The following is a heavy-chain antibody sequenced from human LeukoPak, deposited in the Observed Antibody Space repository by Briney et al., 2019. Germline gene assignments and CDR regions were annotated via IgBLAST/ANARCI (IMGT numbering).Heavy chain of an antibody. J-gene: IGHJ4*02. CDR2: INPNSGGT. CDR3: ARGVVPAANDY. V-gene: IGHV1-2*02. CDR1: GYTFTGYY. D-gene: IGHD2-2*01. Sequence: ASVKVSCKASGYTFTGYYMYWVRQAPGQGLEWMGWINPNSGGTKYAQNFQDRVTMTRDTSISTAYMELSRLRSDDTAVYYCARGVVPAANDYWGQGTLVTVSS.